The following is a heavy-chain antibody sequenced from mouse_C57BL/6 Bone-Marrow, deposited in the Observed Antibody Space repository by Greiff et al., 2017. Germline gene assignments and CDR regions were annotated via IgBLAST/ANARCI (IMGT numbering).Heavy chain of an antibody. J-gene: IGHJ4*01. Sequence: EVKLVEPGGGLVKPGGSLKLSCAASGSTFTSYAMSWVRQTPEKRLEWVATISDGGSYTYYPDNVKGRFTISRDNAKNNLYLQMSHLKSEDTAMYYCARGGYPMDYWGQGTSVTVAS. CDR3: ARGGYPMDY. V-gene: IGHV5-4*03. CDR2: ISDGGSYT. CDR1: GSTFTSYA. D-gene: IGHD1-2*01.